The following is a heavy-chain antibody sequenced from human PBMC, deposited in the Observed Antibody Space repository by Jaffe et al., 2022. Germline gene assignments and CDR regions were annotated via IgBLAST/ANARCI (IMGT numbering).Heavy chain of an antibody. V-gene: IGHV3-20*01. J-gene: IGHJ6*03. CDR3: ARGLKRVKRSVTKSPGDYYYMDV. CDR2: INWNGGST. Sequence: EVQLVESGGGVVRPGGSLRLSCAASGFTFDDYGMSWVRQAPGKGLEWVSGINWNGGSTGYADSVKGRFTISRDNAKNSLYLQMNSLRAEDTALYHCARGLKRVKRSVTKSPGDYYYMDVWGKGTTVTVSS. D-gene: IGHD4-17*01. CDR1: GFTFDDYG.